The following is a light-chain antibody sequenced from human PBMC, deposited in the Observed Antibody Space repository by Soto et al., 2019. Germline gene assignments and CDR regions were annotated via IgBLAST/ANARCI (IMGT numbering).Light chain of an antibody. CDR3: AAWDDSLSGYVV. J-gene: IGLJ2*01. CDR2: SDN. CDR1: SSNIGSNT. Sequence: QSALTQPPSASGTPGQRVTISCSGRSSNIGSNTVNWYQQLPGTAPKLLIYSDNQRPSGVPDRFSGSKSGTSASLAISGLQSEDEADYFCAAWDDSLSGYVVFGGGTKLTVL. V-gene: IGLV1-44*01.